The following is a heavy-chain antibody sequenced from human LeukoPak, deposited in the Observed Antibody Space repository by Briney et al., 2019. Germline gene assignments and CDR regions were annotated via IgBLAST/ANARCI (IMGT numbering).Heavy chain of an antibody. CDR2: IYPGDSDT. J-gene: IGHJ3*02. CDR3: ARQNTIFGVVTTHDAFDI. D-gene: IGHD3-3*01. CDR1: GYSFTSYW. Sequence: GESLKISCKGSGYSFTSYWIGWVRQMPGKGLEGMGIIYPGDSDTRYSPSFQGQVTISADKSISTAYLQWSSLKASDTAMYYCARQNTIFGVVTTHDAFDIWGQGTMVTVSS. V-gene: IGHV5-51*01.